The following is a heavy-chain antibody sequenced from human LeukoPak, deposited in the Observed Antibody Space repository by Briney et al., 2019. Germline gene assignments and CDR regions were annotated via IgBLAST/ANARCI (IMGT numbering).Heavy chain of an antibody. D-gene: IGHD3-22*01. CDR1: RFTFSSYA. CDR3: VRDSHYYDTTDPKYHLDY. Sequence: GGSLRLSCAASRFTFSSYAMSWIRQSPGKGLEWVAYISSGGSPMYYVDSVKGRSTISRDNAKNSLYLEIHSLRVEDTGVYYCVRDSHYYDTTDPKYHLDYWGQGTLVSVSS. J-gene: IGHJ4*02. V-gene: IGHV3-11*04. CDR2: ISSGGSPM.